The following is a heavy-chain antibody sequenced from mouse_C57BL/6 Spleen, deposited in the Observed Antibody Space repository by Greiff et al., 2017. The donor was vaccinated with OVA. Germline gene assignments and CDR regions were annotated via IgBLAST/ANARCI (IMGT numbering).Heavy chain of an antibody. CDR1: GYTFTSYG. V-gene: IGHV1-81*01. CDR3: ARGELPGDFEV. Sequence: VNVVESGAELARPGASVKLSCKASGYTFTSYGISWVKQRTGQGLEWIGEIYPRSGNTYYNEKFKGKATLTADKSSSTAYMELRSLTSEDSAVYVSARGELPGDFEVWGTGATVTVSS. J-gene: IGHJ1*03. CDR2: IYPRSGNT. D-gene: IGHD1-1*01.